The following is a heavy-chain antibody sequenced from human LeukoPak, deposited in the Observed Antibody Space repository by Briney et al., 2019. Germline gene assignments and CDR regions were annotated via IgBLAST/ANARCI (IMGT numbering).Heavy chain of an antibody. CDR3: AGTPGYDYVWGSYRRNWFDP. CDR1: GGSFSGYY. V-gene: IGHV4-34*01. D-gene: IGHD3-16*02. Sequence: SETLSLTCAVYGGSFSGYYWSWIRQPPGKGLEWIGEINHSGSTNYNLSLKSRVTISVDTSKNQFSLKLSSVTAADTAVYYCAGTPGYDYVWGSYRRNWFDPWGQGTLVTVSS. CDR2: INHSGST. J-gene: IGHJ5*02.